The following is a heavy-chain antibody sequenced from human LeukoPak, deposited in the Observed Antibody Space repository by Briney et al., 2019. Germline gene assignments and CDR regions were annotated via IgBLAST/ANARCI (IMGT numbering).Heavy chain of an antibody. CDR2: INPNSGGT. CDR3: ASSIVATIMFDY. D-gene: IGHD5-12*01. CDR1: GYTFTGYY. V-gene: IGHV1-2*02. Sequence: ASVKVSCKASGYTFTGYYMHWVRQAPGQGLEWMGWINPNSGGTNYAQKFRGRVTMTRDTSISTAYMELSRLRSDDTAVYYCASSIVATIMFDYWGQGTLVTVSS. J-gene: IGHJ4*02.